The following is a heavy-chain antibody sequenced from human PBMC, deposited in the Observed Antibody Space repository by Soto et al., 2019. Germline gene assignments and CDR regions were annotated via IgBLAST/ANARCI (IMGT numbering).Heavy chain of an antibody. J-gene: IGHJ6*02. CDR1: GGSISSSNW. D-gene: IGHD6-13*01. CDR3: ARSTSRRAAAGSAPDYYYYGMDV. V-gene: IGHV4-4*02. Sequence: PSETLSLTCAVSGGSISSSNWWSWVRQPPGKGLEWIGEIYHSGSTNYNPSLKSRVTISVDKSKNQFSLKLSSVTAADTAVYYCARSTSRRAAAGSAPDYYYYGMDVWGQGTTVTVSS. CDR2: IYHSGST.